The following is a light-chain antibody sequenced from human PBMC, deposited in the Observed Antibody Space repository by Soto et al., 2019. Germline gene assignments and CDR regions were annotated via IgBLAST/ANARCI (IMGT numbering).Light chain of an antibody. V-gene: IGLV2-23*02. CDR1: SSDVGTYKP. Sequence: QSVLTQPASVSGSPGQSITISCTGTSSDVGTYKPVSWYQQYPGKAPKVIIYDDTKRPSGVSSRFSGSKSGNTASLTISGLQAEDEADYYCCSFAGNNNVVFGGGTKLTVL. CDR2: DDT. J-gene: IGLJ2*01. CDR3: CSFAGNNNVV.